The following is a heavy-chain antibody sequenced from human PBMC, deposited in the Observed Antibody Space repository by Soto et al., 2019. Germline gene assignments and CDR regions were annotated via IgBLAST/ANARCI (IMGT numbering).Heavy chain of an antibody. V-gene: IGHV1-58*01. CDR2: IVAGTGNT. J-gene: IGHJ4*02. CDR1: GFTFTYSA. D-gene: IGHD4-17*01. CDR3: ATEGPAGADLD. Sequence: QMHLVQSGPEVKKPGTSVRVSCKASGFTFTYSAVQWVRQTRGQRLEWIGLIVAGTGNTKSAPEFQSRVAMTTDMSTSTPHLELSGLRSDDTAIYSGATEGPAGADLDWGQGTLVTVSS.